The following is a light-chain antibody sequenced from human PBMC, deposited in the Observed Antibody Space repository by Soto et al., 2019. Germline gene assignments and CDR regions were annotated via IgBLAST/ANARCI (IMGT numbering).Light chain of an antibody. Sequence: IASAYHVAALTFTQDQRPTLSWMVSQTVTGNYLAWYHQKPGQAPRVLIYGASTTVTGMPARSSGSGSGTDFTLGIRTLEREDFAVHYCQQYSSRWT. J-gene: IGKJ1*01. CDR1: QTVTGNY. CDR3: QQYSSRWT. V-gene: IGKV3-20*01. CDR2: GAS.